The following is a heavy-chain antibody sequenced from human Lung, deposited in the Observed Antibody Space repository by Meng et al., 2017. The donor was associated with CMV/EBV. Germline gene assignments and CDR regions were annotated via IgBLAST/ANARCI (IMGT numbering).Heavy chain of an antibody. J-gene: IGHJ3*02. CDR2: ISYDGSNK. V-gene: IGHV3-30*04. Sequence: GGSLRLXCAASGFTFSSYAMHWVRQAPGKGLEWVAVISYDGSNKYYADSVKGRFTISRDNSKNTLYLQMNSLRAEDTAVYYCARDLSFSGWYRNAFDIWGQGXMVTVSS. D-gene: IGHD6-19*01. CDR3: ARDLSFSGWYRNAFDI. CDR1: GFTFSSYA.